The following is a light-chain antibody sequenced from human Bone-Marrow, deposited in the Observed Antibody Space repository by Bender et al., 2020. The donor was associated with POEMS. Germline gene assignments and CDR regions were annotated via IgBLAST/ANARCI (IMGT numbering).Light chain of an antibody. CDR2: EVT. V-gene: IGLV2-23*02. Sequence: QSALTQPASVSGSPGQSITISCTGTSSDIGAYDWVSWYQQHPGKAPKLIIYEVTKRPSGVSARFSGSKSGNTASLTISGLQAEDEADYYCSSYGGVHVIFGGGTRLTVL. CDR3: SSYGGVHVI. J-gene: IGLJ2*01. CDR1: SSDIGAYDW.